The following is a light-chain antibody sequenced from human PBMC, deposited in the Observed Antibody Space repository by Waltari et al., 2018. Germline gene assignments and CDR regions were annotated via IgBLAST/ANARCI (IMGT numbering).Light chain of an antibody. CDR3: QGWATFGDYPV. CDR1: SLGSRG. Sequence: SYVLIQPPSVSVAPGQTATTPCGGSSLGSRGITWYQQRPGQAPLLVISYDSGRPSGIPERFAGSNSGSTATLTISSVAAGDEAEYFCQGWATFGDYPVFGGGTKLTVL. CDR2: YDS. V-gene: IGLV3-21*04. J-gene: IGLJ2*01.